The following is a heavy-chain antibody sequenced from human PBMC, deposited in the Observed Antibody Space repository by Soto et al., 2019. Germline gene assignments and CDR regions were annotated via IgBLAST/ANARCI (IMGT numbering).Heavy chain of an antibody. CDR1: GFTFSSYA. V-gene: IGHV3-23*01. CDR3: ANDGPAYYYYCGMDV. CDR2: ISGSGGST. Sequence: GGSLRLSCAASGFTFSSYAMSWVRQAPGKGLEWVSAISGSGGSTYYADSVKGRFTISRDNSKNTLYLQMNSLRAEDTAVYYCANDGPAYYYYCGMDVWGQGTTVTVSS. J-gene: IGHJ6*02.